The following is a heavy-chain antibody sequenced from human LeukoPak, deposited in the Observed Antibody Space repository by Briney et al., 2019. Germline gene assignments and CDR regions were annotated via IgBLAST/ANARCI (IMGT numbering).Heavy chain of an antibody. CDR3: ARVVAVAGMDY. Sequence: SETLSLTCAVYGGSFSGYYWGWIRQPPGKGLEWIGEINNSGSTNSNPSLKSRVTISVYTSKNQFSLKLSSVAAADTAVYYCARVVAVAGMDYWGQGTLVTVSS. J-gene: IGHJ4*02. D-gene: IGHD6-19*01. CDR2: INNSGST. V-gene: IGHV4-34*01. CDR1: GGSFSGYY.